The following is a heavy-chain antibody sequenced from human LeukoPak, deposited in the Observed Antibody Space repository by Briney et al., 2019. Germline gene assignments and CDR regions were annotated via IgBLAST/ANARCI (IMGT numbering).Heavy chain of an antibody. V-gene: IGHV3-30*04. CDR1: GFTFSSYA. D-gene: IGHD6-19*01. Sequence: GGSLRLSCAASGFTFSSYAMHWVRQAPGKGLEWVAVRSYDGSNKYYADSVKGRFTISTDNSKNTLYLQMNSLRAEDTAVYYCARVAGASYSSGWGLGDYWGQGTLVTVSS. J-gene: IGHJ4*02. CDR3: ARVAGASYSSGWGLGDY. CDR2: RSYDGSNK.